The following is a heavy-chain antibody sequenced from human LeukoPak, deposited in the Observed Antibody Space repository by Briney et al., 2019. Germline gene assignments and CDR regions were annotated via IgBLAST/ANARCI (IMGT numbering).Heavy chain of an antibody. CDR3: ARDPYSGSYYESPWGPYFDY. D-gene: IGHD1-26*01. Sequence: GASVKVSCKASGYTFTGYYMHWVRQAPGQGLEWMGWINPNSGGTNYAQKFQGRVTMTRDTSISTAYMELSRLRSDDTAVYYCARDPYSGSYYESPWGPYFDYWGQGTLVTVSS. V-gene: IGHV1-2*02. J-gene: IGHJ4*02. CDR1: GYTFTGYY. CDR2: INPNSGGT.